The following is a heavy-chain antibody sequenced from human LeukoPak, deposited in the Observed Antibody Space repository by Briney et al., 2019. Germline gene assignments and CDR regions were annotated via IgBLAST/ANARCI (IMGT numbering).Heavy chain of an antibody. J-gene: IGHJ3*02. V-gene: IGHV5-51*01. Sequence: GESLKISCKGSGYSFTSYWIGWVRQMPGKGLEWMGIIYPGDSDTRYSPSFQGQVTISADKSISTAYLQWSSLKALDTAMYYCARLDGYYDSSGYYPRGAFDIWGQGTMVTVSS. CDR2: IYPGDSDT. CDR1: GYSFTSYW. D-gene: IGHD3-22*01. CDR3: ARLDGYYDSSGYYPRGAFDI.